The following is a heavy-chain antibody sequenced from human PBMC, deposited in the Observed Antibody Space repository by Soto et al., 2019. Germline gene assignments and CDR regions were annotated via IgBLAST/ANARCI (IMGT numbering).Heavy chain of an antibody. J-gene: IGHJ6*02. CDR2: IYYSGST. CDR3: AKEPVSITIFGVNGMDV. D-gene: IGHD3-3*01. CDR1: GGSISSGDYY. V-gene: IGHV4-30-4*01. Sequence: SETLSLTCAVSGGSISSGDYYWSWIRQPPGKGLEWIGYIYYSGSTYYNPSLKSRVTISVDTSKNQFSLKLSSVTAADTAVYYCAKEPVSITIFGVNGMDVWGQGTTVTVSS.